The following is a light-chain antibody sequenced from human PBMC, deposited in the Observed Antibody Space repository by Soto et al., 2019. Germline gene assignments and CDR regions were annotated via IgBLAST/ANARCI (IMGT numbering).Light chain of an antibody. CDR3: QQYNTFWT. CDR2: KAS. Sequence: DIPMTQSPSTLSASVGDRVTITCRASQSISSWLAWYKQKPGKAPKLLIYKASSLESGVPSRFSGSGSGTEFTLTISSLQPDDFANYYCQQYNTFWTFGQGTKVEIK. J-gene: IGKJ1*01. CDR1: QSISSW. V-gene: IGKV1-5*03.